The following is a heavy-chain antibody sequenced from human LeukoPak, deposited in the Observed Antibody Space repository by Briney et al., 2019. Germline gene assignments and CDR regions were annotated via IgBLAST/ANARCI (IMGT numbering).Heavy chain of an antibody. CDR2: IYHTGTT. J-gene: IGHJ4*02. CDR1: GGSISSDGYY. CDR3: ARLSGYSSGHYYSDY. D-gene: IGHD3-22*01. V-gene: IGHV4-31*11. Sequence: SETLSLTCAVSGGSISSDGYYWSWLRQHPGKGLEWIGYIYHTGTTYYNPSLKSRVTISVDTSKNQFSLELSSVTAADTAVYYCARLSGYSSGHYYSDYWGQGTLVTVSS.